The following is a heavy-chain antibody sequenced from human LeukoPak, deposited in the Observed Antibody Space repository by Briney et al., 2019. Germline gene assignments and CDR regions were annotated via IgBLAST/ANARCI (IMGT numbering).Heavy chain of an antibody. CDR1: GYTFTSYA. J-gene: IGHJ4*02. D-gene: IGHD6-13*01. V-gene: IGHV1-3*01. CDR2: INAGNGNT. CDR3: ARVAADEYYFDY. Sequence: ASVKVSCKASGYTFTSYAMHWVRQAPGQRLEWMGWINAGNGNTKYSQKFQGRVTITRDTSASTAYMELSSLRSEDTAVYYCARVAADEYYFDYWGQGTLVTVSS.